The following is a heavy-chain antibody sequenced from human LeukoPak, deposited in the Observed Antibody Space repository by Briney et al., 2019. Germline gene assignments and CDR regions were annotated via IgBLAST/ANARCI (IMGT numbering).Heavy chain of an antibody. CDR2: ISWNSGSI. V-gene: IGHV3-9*01. CDR1: GFTFDDYA. D-gene: IGHD3-16*02. Sequence: GGSLRLSCAASGFTFDDYAMHWVRQAPGKGLEWVSGISWNSGSIGYADSVKGRFTISRDNSKNTLYLQMNSLRAEDTAVYYCARDINDDYVWGSYRNDYWGQGTLVTVSS. J-gene: IGHJ4*02. CDR3: ARDINDDYVWGSYRNDY.